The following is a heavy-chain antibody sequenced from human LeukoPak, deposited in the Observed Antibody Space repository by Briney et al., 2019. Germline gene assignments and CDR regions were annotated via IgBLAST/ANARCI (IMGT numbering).Heavy chain of an antibody. CDR3: ARESGYSGYAMTNRPGHWYFDL. CDR1: GFTFSTYW. Sequence: GGSLRLSCAASGFTFSTYWMTWVRQAPGVGLEWVANTNPDGSLIYYVDSVKGRFTISRDNAKNSLYLQMNSLRAEDTAVYYCARESGYSGYAMTNRPGHWYFDLWGRGTLVTVSS. D-gene: IGHD5-12*01. CDR2: TNPDGSLI. V-gene: IGHV3-7*01. J-gene: IGHJ2*01.